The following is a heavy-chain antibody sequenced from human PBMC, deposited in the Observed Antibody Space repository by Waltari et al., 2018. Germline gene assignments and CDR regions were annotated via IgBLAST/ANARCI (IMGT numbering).Heavy chain of an antibody. CDR3: ARGVSAVGIDF. CDR1: GVSISSGNW. CDR2: IYYSGSN. Sequence: QVHLQESGPGLVKPSETLSLTCTVSGVSISSGNWWIWVRQFPGQGLEWLGDIYYSGSNNYSPSLKSRLTISVDNSKNQFSPRLNSVTVADTAVYYCARGVSAVGIDFWGQGTLVTVSS. D-gene: IGHD2-15*01. J-gene: IGHJ4*02. V-gene: IGHV4-4*02.